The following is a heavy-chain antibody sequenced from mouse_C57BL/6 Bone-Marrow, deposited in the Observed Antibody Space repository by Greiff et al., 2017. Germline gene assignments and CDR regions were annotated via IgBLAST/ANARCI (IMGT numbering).Heavy chain of an antibody. D-gene: IGHD2-4*01. CDR2: INPSTGGT. Sequence: VQLQQSGPELVKPGASVKISCKASGYSITGYYMNWVKQSPEKSLEWIGEINPSTGGTTYNQKFKAKATLTVDKSSSPAYIQLKSLTSEDSAVYYCARWVDYDWFAYWGQGTLVTVSA. J-gene: IGHJ3*01. CDR1: GYSITGYY. V-gene: IGHV1-42*01. CDR3: ARWVDYDWFAY.